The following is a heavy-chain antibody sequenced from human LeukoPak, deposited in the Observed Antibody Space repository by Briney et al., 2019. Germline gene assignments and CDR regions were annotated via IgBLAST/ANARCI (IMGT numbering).Heavy chain of an antibody. CDR1: GYTFTSYY. V-gene: IGHV1-46*01. CDR2: INPSGGST. J-gene: IGHJ5*02. D-gene: IGHD3-3*01. Sequence: ASVKVSCKASGYTFTSYYMHWVRQAPGQGLEWMGIINPSGGSTSYAQKFQGRVTMTRDTSTSTVYMELSSLRSEDTAVYYCAREGGKRITIFGVVIGIKNWFDPWGQGTLVTVSS. CDR3: AREGGKRITIFGVVIGIKNWFDP.